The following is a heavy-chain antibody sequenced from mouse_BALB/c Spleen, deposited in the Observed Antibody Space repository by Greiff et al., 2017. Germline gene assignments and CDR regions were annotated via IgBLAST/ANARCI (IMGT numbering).Heavy chain of an antibody. CDR2: IWTGGGT. J-gene: IGHJ2*01. V-gene: IGHV2-9-2*01. CDR3: VRDRDGNYFDY. D-gene: IGHD2-1*01. CDR1: GFSLTSYD. Sequence: VKLMESGPGLVAPSQSLSITCTVSGFSLTSYDISWIRQPPGKGLEWLGVIWTGGGTNYNSAFMSRLSISKDNSKSQVFLKMNSLQTDDTAIYYCVRDRDGNYFDYWGQGTTLTVSS.